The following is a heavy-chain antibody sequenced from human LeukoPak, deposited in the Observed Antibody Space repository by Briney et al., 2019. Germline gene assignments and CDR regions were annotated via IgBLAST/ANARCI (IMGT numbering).Heavy chain of an antibody. V-gene: IGHV1-2*02. CDR1: GYTFSDYY. J-gene: IGHJ4*02. CDR2: INPNSGAT. D-gene: IGHD2-21*02. Sequence: ASVKVSCKASGYTFSDYYIHWVRQAPGQGLDWMGCINPNSGATNYPQKFQGRITMTRDTSISTAYMVLSRLRSDDTAMYYCAKDGPADCGGDCYSPDYWGQGSLVTVSS. CDR3: AKDGPADCGGDCYSPDY.